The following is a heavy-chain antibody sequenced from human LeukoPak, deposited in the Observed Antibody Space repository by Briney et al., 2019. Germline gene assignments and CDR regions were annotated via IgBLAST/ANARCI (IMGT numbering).Heavy chain of an antibody. V-gene: IGHV3-7*01. J-gene: IGHJ4*02. D-gene: IGHD1-1*01. CDR3: ATHYDWTFDC. CDR2: IKPDGSEE. Sequence: GGSLRLSCAASGFTFSSYWMSWVRQAPGKGLEWVANIKPDGSEEYYVDSVKGRFSISRDNAKNSLYLQMNSLRGEDTAVYYCATHYDWTFDCWGQGTLVTVSS. CDR1: GFTFSSYW.